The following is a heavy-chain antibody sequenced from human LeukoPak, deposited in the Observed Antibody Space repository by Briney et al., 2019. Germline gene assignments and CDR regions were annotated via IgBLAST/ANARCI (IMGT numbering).Heavy chain of an antibody. V-gene: IGHV3-33*01. CDR2: IWYDGSQE. J-gene: IGHJ4*02. CDR3: ARADETNMDY. CDR1: GFIFSRYG. Sequence: GGSLRLSCSVSGFIFSRYGMHWVRQAPGKGLEWVAVIWYDGSQEYYADSVKGRFTISRDNSKSTLFLEINSLRAEDTAQYYCARADETNMDYWGQGTLVRVST. D-gene: IGHD2/OR15-2a*01.